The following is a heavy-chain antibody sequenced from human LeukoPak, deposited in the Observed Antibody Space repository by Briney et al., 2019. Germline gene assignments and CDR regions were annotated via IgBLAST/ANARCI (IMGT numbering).Heavy chain of an antibody. CDR3: ARGYCSGGSCYSIPLDY. CDR2: IYYSGST. Sequence: KPSETLSLTCTVSGGSISSYYWSWIRQPPGKGLEWIGYIYYSGSTNYNPSLKSRVTISVDTSKNQFSLKLSSVTAADTAVYYCARGYCSGGSCYSIPLDYWGQGTLVTVSS. V-gene: IGHV4-59*01. J-gene: IGHJ4*02. CDR1: GGSISSYY. D-gene: IGHD2-15*01.